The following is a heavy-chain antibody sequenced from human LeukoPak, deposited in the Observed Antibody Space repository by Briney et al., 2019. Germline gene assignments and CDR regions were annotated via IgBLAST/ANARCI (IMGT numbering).Heavy chain of an antibody. V-gene: IGHV4-31*03. CDR3: ARGYDFWSGYFQFDY. J-gene: IGHJ4*02. CDR1: GGSISSGGYY. D-gene: IGHD3-3*01. Sequence: SETLSLTCTVSGGSISSGGYYWSWIRQHPGKGLEWIGYIYYSGSTYYNPSLKSRVTISVDTSKNQFSLKLSSVTAADTAVYYCARGYDFWSGYFQFDYWGQGTLVTVSS. CDR2: IYYSGST.